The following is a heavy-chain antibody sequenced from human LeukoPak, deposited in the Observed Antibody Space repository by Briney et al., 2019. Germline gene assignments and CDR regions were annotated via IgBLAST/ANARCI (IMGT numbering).Heavy chain of an antibody. V-gene: IGHV4-59*01. Sequence: SETLSLTCTVSGGSISSYYWSWIRQPPGKGLEWIGYIYYSGSTNYNPSLKSRVTISVDTSKNQCSLKLSSVTAADTAVYYCARDSSITGTTTFDYWGQGTLVTVSS. D-gene: IGHD1-7*01. CDR3: ARDSSITGTTTFDY. J-gene: IGHJ4*02. CDR1: GGSISSYY. CDR2: IYYSGST.